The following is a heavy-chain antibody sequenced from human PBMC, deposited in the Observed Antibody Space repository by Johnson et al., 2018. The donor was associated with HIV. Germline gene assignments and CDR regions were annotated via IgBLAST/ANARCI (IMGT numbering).Heavy chain of an antibody. CDR1: GFTFSSYV. J-gene: IGHJ3*02. Sequence: QVQLVESGGGVVQPGRSLRLSCAASGFTFSSYVMHWVRQAPVKGLEWVAVISYDGSNKYYADSVKGRFTISRDNSKNTLYLQMNSLRAEDTAVYYCARDKGTNFSGWYRESDAFDIWGQGTMVTVSS. CDR3: ARDKGTNFSGWYRESDAFDI. D-gene: IGHD6-19*01. V-gene: IGHV3-30*04. CDR2: ISYDGSNK.